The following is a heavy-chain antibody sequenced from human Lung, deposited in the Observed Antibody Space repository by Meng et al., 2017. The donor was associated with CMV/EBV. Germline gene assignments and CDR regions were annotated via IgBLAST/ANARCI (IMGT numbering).Heavy chain of an antibody. Sequence: GGSLRLSCAASGFTFTTYAMHWVRQAPGKGLEWVAVISYDGSNKYYADSVKGRFTISRDNSKNTLYLQMNSLRTVDTAVYSCARGEQLWLPLDVWGQGTMVTVSS. D-gene: IGHD5-18*01. V-gene: IGHV3-30*04. CDR3: ARGEQLWLPLDV. CDR1: GFTFTTYA. J-gene: IGHJ6*02. CDR2: ISYDGSNK.